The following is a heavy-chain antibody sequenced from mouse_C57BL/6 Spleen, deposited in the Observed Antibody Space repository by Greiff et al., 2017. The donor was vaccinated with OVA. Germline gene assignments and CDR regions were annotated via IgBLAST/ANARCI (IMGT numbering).Heavy chain of an antibody. CDR1: GFTFSDYG. Sequence: LVESGGGLVKPGGSLKLSCAASGFTFSDYGMHWVRRAPEKGLEWVAYISSGSSTIYYADTVKGRFTISRDNAKNTLFLQMTSLRSEDTAMYYCARRITTVVANYAMDYWGQGTSVTVSS. CDR3: ARRITTVVANYAMDY. V-gene: IGHV5-17*01. J-gene: IGHJ4*01. D-gene: IGHD1-1*01. CDR2: ISSGSSTI.